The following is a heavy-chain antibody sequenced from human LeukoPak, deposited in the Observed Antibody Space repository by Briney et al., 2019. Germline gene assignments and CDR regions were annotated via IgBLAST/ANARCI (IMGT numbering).Heavy chain of an antibody. Sequence: XWSWIRXPPGKGLEWIGEINHSGSTNYNPSLKSRVTISVDTSKNQFSLKLSSVTAADTAVYYCARAGYYYGSGSYYNRYYFDYWGQGTLVTVSS. V-gene: IGHV4-34*01. D-gene: IGHD3-10*01. CDR1: X. CDR3: ARAGYYYGSGSYYNRYYFDY. CDR2: INHSGST. J-gene: IGHJ4*02.